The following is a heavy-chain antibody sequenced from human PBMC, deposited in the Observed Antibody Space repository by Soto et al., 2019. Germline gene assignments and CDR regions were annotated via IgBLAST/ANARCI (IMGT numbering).Heavy chain of an antibody. D-gene: IGHD3-9*01. J-gene: IGHJ6*02. V-gene: IGHV3-48*02. CDR1: GFTFSVHS. CDR2: ISSTSSAR. Sequence: GGSLRLSCAASGFTFSVHSLNWVRRAPGKGLEWVSYISSTSSARYYADSVRGRFTISRDNAKYSLYLQMNSLTDEDTAVYYCARDSDIYYGMDVWGQGTTVTV. CDR3: ARDSDIYYGMDV.